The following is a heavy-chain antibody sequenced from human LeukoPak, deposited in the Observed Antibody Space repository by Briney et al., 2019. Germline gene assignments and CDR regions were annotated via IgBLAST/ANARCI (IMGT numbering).Heavy chain of an antibody. CDR2: IKSKTDGSTT. Sequence: GGSLRLSCAASGFTFSNAWMSWVRQAPGKGLEWVGRIKSKTDGSTTDYAAPVKGRFTISRDDSKNALYLQMNSLKTEDTAVYYCTTDPGGSGSPTFDYWGQGTLVTVSS. CDR3: TTDPGGSGSPTFDY. V-gene: IGHV3-15*01. CDR1: GFTFSNAW. D-gene: IGHD3-10*01. J-gene: IGHJ4*02.